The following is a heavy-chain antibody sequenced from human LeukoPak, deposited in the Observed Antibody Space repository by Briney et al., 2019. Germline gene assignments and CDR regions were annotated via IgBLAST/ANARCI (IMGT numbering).Heavy chain of an antibody. V-gene: IGHV4-59*08. J-gene: IGHJ4*02. CDR1: GGSIKSHF. CDR2: IFHSGST. Sequence: SETLSLTCTVSGGSIKSHFWSWVRQPPGKRLEWIGYIFHSGSTNYNPSLKSRVTISVDTSKNQFSLKLSSVTAADTAVYYCARQYYDSSGYSDLYYFDYWGQGTLATVSS. D-gene: IGHD3-22*01. CDR3: ARQYYDSSGYSDLYYFDY.